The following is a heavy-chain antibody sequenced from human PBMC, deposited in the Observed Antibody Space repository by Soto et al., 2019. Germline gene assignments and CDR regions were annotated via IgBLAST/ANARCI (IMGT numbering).Heavy chain of an antibody. CDR2: ISGSGNRT. V-gene: IGHV3-23*01. D-gene: IGHD1-26*01. J-gene: IGHJ6*02. Sequence: GGSLRLSCAASGFTLSSYAMSWVREAPGKGLEWVSAISGSGNRTFHADSVKGRFTISRDNAKNALYLQMNSLRVEDTAVYYCAKEVTSASYSHSYYGLDVWGQGTMVTVYS. CDR3: AKEVTSASYSHSYYGLDV. CDR1: GFTLSSYA.